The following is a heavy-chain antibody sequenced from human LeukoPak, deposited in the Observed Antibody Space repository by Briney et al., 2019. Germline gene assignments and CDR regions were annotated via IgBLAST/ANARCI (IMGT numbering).Heavy chain of an antibody. D-gene: IGHD3-22*01. J-gene: IGHJ5*02. V-gene: IGHV3-48*03. CDR1: GFTFSSYE. Sequence: GGSLRLSCAASGFTFSSYEMNWVRQAPGKGLEWVSYISSSGSTIYYADSVKGRFTISRDNSKNTLYLQMNSLRAEDTAVYYCARGQGHDSSGYYYGPHNWFDPWGQGTLVTVSS. CDR2: ISSSGSTI. CDR3: ARGQGHDSSGYYYGPHNWFDP.